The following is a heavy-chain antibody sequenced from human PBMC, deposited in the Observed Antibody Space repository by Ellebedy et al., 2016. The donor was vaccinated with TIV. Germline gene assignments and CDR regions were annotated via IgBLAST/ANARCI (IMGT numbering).Heavy chain of an antibody. J-gene: IGHJ4*02. CDR3: ARNRYCSSGDCYALGY. D-gene: IGHD2-15*01. CDR2: IGGSGGST. V-gene: IGHV3-23*01. Sequence: GESLKISCEASGFTFRSYAMSWVRQAPGKGLEWVSGIGGSGGSTYYADSVRGRFTISRDNAKNTLYLQMNSLRAEDTAVYYCARNRYCSSGDCYALGYWGQGTLVTVSS. CDR1: GFTFRSYA.